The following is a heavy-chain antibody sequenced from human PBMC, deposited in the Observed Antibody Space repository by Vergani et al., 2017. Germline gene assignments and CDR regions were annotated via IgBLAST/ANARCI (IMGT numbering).Heavy chain of an antibody. J-gene: IGHJ6*02. CDR1: GGSISSGSYY. CDR2: IYTSGST. CDR3: ARDWGGHYYDSSGYYYSYYYGMDV. Sequence: QVQLQESGPGLVKPSQTLSLTCTVSGGSISSGSYYWSWLRQPAGKGLEWIGRIYTSGSTNYNPSLKSRVTIAVDTSKNQFSLKLSSVTAADTAVYYCARDWGGHYYDSSGYYYSYYYGMDVWGQGTTVTVSS. D-gene: IGHD3-22*01. V-gene: IGHV4-61*02.